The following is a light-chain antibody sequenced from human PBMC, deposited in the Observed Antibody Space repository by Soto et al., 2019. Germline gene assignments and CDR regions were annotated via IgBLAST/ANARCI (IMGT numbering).Light chain of an antibody. Sequence: QSALTQPPSASGSPGLSVTISCTGTSSDVGGYNYVSWYQQHPGKAPKLVIYEVSKRPSGVPDRFSGSKSGNTASLTVSGLQAEDEAAYYCSSFAGSNNYVFGTGTKVTVL. J-gene: IGLJ1*01. CDR2: EVS. CDR3: SSFAGSNNYV. V-gene: IGLV2-8*01. CDR1: SSDVGGYNY.